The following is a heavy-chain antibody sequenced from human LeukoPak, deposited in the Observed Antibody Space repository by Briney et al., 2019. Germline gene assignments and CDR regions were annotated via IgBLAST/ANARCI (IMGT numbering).Heavy chain of an antibody. V-gene: IGHV4-34*01. CDR3: ASAHGSTSESPFDY. D-gene: IGHD2-2*01. CDR2: INHSGST. J-gene: IGHJ4*02. CDR1: GGSFSGYY. Sequence: KPSETLSLTCAVYGGSFSGYYWSWIRQPPGKGLEWIGEINHSGSTNYNPSLKSRATISVDTSKNQFSLKLSSVTAADTAVYYCASAHGSTSESPFDYWGQGTLVTVSS.